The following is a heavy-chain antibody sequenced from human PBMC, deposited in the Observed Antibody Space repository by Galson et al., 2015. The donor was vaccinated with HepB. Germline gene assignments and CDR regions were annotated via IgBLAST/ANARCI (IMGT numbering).Heavy chain of an antibody. J-gene: IGHJ5*01. V-gene: IGHV3-23*01. CDR1: GFAFDTHA. CDR2: ISGNGDST. CDR3: AKGYGLFDS. D-gene: IGHD5-18*01. Sequence: LRLSCEASGFAFDTHAMSWVRQAPGRGLEWISGISGNGDSTFYADSVKGRFTVSRDNSNNMLYLQMNSLRAEDAGLYFCAKGYGLFDSWGQGILVTVSS.